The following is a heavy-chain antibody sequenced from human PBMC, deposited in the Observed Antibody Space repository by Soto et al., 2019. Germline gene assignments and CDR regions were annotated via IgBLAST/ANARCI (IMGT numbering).Heavy chain of an antibody. CDR2: IYYSGST. CDR3: VGSGSYSGFEFDY. D-gene: IGHD3-10*01. V-gene: IGHV4-59*01. J-gene: IGHJ4*02. CDR1: GGSISSYY. Sequence: SETLSLTCTVSGGSISSYYWSWIRQPPGKGLEWIGYIYYSGSTNYNPSLKSRVTISVDTSKNQFSLKLSSVTAADTAVYYCVGSGSYSGFEFDYWGQGTLVTVSS.